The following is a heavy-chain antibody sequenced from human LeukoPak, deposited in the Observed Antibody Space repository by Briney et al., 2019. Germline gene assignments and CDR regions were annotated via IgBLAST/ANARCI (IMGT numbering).Heavy chain of an antibody. CDR2: IYYSGST. CDR1: GGSISSSSYY. Sequence: SETLSLTCTVSGGSISSSSYYWGWIRQPPGKGLEWIGSIYYSGSTYYNPSLKSRVTISVDTSKNQFSLKLSSVTAADTAVYYCARGRGHARSLGFSPFGTPTFDYWGQGTLVTVSS. CDR3: ARGRGHARSLGFSPFGTPTFDY. D-gene: IGHD5-12*01. V-gene: IGHV4-39*07. J-gene: IGHJ4*02.